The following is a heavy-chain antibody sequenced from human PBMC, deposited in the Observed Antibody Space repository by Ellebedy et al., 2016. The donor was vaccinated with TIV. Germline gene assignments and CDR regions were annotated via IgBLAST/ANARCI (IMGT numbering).Heavy chain of an antibody. J-gene: IGHJ4*02. CDR1: GFSFSTHG. CDR2: KRFDGRME. D-gene: IGHD6-19*01. Sequence: GESLKISCVAFGFSFSTHGMHWVRQAPGKGLEWVAFKRFDGRMEYNGDSVKGRFIISRDLSKNTLYLQMTRLRSEDTGIYYCTRETNPPPGALAGTGFDCWGQGTLVIVSS. CDR3: TRETNPPPGALAGTGFDC. V-gene: IGHV3-30*02.